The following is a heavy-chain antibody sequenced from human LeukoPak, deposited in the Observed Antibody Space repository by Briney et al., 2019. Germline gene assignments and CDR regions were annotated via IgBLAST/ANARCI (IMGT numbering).Heavy chain of an antibody. D-gene: IGHD4-17*01. CDR3: ARDTTGLGNYFAS. CDR2: IYRTGST. Sequence: SETLSLTCTVSGGSISNGYYWGWVRQPPGKGLEWLGSIYRTGSTYYTPSLKSRVTISVDKSKNKFSLKLGSVTAADTAVYYCARDTTGLGNYFASWGQGTLVTVSS. J-gene: IGHJ4*02. V-gene: IGHV4-38-2*02. CDR1: GGSISNGYY.